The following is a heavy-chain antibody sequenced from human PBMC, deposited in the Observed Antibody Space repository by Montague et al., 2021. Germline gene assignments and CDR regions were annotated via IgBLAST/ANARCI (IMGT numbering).Heavy chain of an antibody. CDR3: AKANRGYNWNYFEY. Sequence: PLRLSCAASGFSFGGYAMGWVRQSPGKGLEWVSSISGNGATPFNSDSAKGRFTISRDNSKNTVSIQMNTLRVEDTAVYYCAKANRGYNWNYFEYWGQGTLVSVSS. D-gene: IGHD1-20*01. V-gene: IGHV3-23*01. CDR1: GFSFGGYA. CDR2: ISGNGATP. J-gene: IGHJ4*02.